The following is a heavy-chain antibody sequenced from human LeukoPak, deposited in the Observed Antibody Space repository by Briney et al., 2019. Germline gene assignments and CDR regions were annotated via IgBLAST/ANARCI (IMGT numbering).Heavy chain of an antibody. D-gene: IGHD3-3*01. J-gene: IGHJ4*02. V-gene: IGHV3-33*01. CDR2: IWYDGSNK. CDR3: ARDLRFLEWLGFLDY. CDR1: GFTFGSYG. Sequence: PGGSLRLSCAASGFTFGSYGMHWVRQAPGKGLEWVAVIWYDGSNKYYADSVKGRFTISRDNSKNTLYLQMNSLRAEDTAVYYCARDLRFLEWLGFLDYWGQGTLVTVSS.